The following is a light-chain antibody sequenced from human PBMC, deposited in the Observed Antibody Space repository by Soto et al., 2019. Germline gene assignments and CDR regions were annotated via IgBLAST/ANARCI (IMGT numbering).Light chain of an antibody. Sequence: DIQMTQSPSTLSASVGDRVTITCRASQSISSWLAWYQQKPGKAPKLLIYDASSLESGVPSRFSGSASGTEFTLTIISLQPDDFATYYCQQYNSYSPWTFGQGTKVEIK. CDR1: QSISSW. J-gene: IGKJ1*01. V-gene: IGKV1-5*01. CDR2: DAS. CDR3: QQYNSYSPWT.